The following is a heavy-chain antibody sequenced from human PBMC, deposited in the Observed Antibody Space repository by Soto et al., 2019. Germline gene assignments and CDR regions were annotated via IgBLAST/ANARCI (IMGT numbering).Heavy chain of an antibody. Sequence: EVQLLESGGGLVQPGGSLRLSCAASGFTFSSYAMIWVRQVPGKGLEWVSAISGTGGSTYYADSVKGRFAISRDNSKNTLYLQMNSLRAEDPDVYYCAKGRYSTSWEDYWGQGTLVTVSS. D-gene: IGHD6-13*01. CDR1: GFTFSSYA. J-gene: IGHJ4*02. CDR3: AKGRYSTSWEDY. V-gene: IGHV3-23*01. CDR2: ISGTGGST.